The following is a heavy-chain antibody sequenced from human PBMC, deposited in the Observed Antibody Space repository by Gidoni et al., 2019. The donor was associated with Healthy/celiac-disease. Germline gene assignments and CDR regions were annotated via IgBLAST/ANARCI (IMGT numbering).Heavy chain of an antibody. D-gene: IGHD2-2*02. CDR1: GFTFSSYA. Sequence: EVQLLESGGGLVQPGGSLRLSCAASGFTFSSYALSWVRQAPGKGLGWVSAISGSGGSTYYADSVKGRFTISRDNSKNTLYLQMNSLRAEDTAVYYCAKVEYCSSTSCYIDGALDYWGQGTLVTVSS. V-gene: IGHV3-23*01. J-gene: IGHJ4*02. CDR2: ISGSGGST. CDR3: AKVEYCSSTSCYIDGALDY.